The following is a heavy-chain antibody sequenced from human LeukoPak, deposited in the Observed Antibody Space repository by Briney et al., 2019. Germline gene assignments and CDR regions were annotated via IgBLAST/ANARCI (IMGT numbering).Heavy chain of an antibody. CDR1: GGSISSYY. J-gene: IGHJ6*02. D-gene: IGHD3-22*01. V-gene: IGHV4-59*01. CDR2: IYYSGST. CDR3: ARGEHSSGYYAYYYYGMDV. Sequence: ASETLSLTCTVSGGSISSYYWSWIRQPPGKGLEWIGYIYYSGSTNYNPSLKSRVTISVDTSKNQFSLKLSSVTAADTAVYYCARGEHSSGYYAYYYYGMDVWGQGTTVTVSS.